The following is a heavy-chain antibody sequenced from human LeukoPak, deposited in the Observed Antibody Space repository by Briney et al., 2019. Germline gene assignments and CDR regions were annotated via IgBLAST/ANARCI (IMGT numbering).Heavy chain of an antibody. V-gene: IGHV4-34*01. J-gene: IGHJ6*02. CDR1: GFTFSAYW. CDR3: ARGRRYYYYGMDV. CDR2: INHSGST. Sequence: PGGSLSLSCAVSGFTFSAYWMSWVRQAPGKGLEWIGEINHSGSTNYNPSLKSRVTISVDTSKNQFSLKLSSVAAADTAVYYCARGRRYYYYGMDVWGQGTTVTVSS.